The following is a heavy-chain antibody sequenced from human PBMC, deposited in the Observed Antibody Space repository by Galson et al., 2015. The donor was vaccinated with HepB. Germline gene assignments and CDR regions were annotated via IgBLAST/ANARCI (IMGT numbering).Heavy chain of an antibody. CDR3: ARGGRLGELSSSDY. D-gene: IGHD3-16*02. CDR2: ISTYTGNA. J-gene: IGHJ4*02. Sequence: SVKVSCKASGYIFTNYGINWVRQAPGQGLEWMGWISTYTGNAKYAQKFQGRVTMTTDTSTSTAYMELRRLRSDDTAVYYCARGGRLGELSSSDYWGQGTLVTVSS. CDR1: GYIFTNYG. V-gene: IGHV1-18*04.